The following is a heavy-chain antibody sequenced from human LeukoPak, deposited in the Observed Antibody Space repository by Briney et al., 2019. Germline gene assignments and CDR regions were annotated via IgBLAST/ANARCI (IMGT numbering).Heavy chain of an antibody. Sequence: PSETLSLTCTVSGGSISSSSYYWGWIRQPPGKGLEWIGSIYYSGSTYYNPSLKSRVTISVDTSKNQFSLKLSSVTAADTAVYYCARLSAALGYFDYWGQGTLVTVSS. D-gene: IGHD2-15*01. CDR1: GGSISSSSYY. CDR3: ARLSAALGYFDY. J-gene: IGHJ4*02. CDR2: IYYSGST. V-gene: IGHV4-39*01.